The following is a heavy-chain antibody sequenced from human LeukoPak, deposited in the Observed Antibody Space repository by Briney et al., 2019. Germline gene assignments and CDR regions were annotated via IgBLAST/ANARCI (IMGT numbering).Heavy chain of an antibody. V-gene: IGHV3-33*01. J-gene: IGHJ1*01. Sequence: GGSLRLSCAAPGFSFNNYGMHWVRQAPGKGLEWVAVIWYDGSNKYYADSVKGRFTISRDNSKNTLYLQMNSLRAEDTAVYYCARGDSTSTPRQYFQHWGQGTLVTVSS. D-gene: IGHD2/OR15-2a*01. CDR2: IWYDGSNK. CDR1: GFSFNNYG. CDR3: ARGDSTSTPRQYFQH.